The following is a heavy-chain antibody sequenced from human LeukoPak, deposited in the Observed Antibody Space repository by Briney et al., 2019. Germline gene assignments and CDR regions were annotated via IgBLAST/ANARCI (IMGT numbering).Heavy chain of an antibody. CDR3: ARDSYYGSEKNFDY. CDR2: IIPILGIA. V-gene: IGHV1-69*04. J-gene: IGHJ4*02. Sequence: ASVKVSCKASGGTFSSYAISWVRQAPGQGLEWMGRIIPILGIANYAQKFQGRDTITADKSTSTAYMELSSLRSEDTAVYYCARDSYYGSEKNFDYWGQGTLVTVSS. CDR1: GGTFSSYA. D-gene: IGHD3-10*01.